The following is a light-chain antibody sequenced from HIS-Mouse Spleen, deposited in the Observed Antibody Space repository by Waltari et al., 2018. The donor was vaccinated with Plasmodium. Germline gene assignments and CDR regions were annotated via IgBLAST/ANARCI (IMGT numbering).Light chain of an antibody. V-gene: IGKV3-15*01. Sequence: EIVMTQSPATLSVSPGERATLSCRASQSVSSNLAWDQQKPGQAPRLLNYGASPRATGIPARCGGSGSGTDCTLTNSSMQSEDFAVYYCQQYNNWPPYTFGQGTKLEIK. J-gene: IGKJ2*01. CDR2: GAS. CDR1: QSVSSN. CDR3: QQYNNWPPYT.